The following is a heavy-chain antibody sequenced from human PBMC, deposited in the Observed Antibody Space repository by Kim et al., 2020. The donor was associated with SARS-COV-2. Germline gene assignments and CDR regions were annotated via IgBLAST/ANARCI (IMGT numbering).Heavy chain of an antibody. CDR3: ARVQCCYSSGYGFDP. Sequence: SVKVSCKASGCTFTSYAISWVRQAPGQGLEWMGWISAIFGTTNYAQKLQGRVTMTADESTSTAYMKLRSLRSEDTAVYYCARVQCCYSSGYGFDPWGQGTPVTVSS. V-gene: IGHV1-69*13. CDR1: GCTFTSYA. D-gene: IGHD3-22*01. J-gene: IGHJ5*02. CDR2: ISAIFGTT.